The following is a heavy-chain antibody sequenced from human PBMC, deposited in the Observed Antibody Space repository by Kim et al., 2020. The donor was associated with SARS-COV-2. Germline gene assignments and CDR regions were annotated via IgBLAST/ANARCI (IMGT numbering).Heavy chain of an antibody. CDR3: AKDLENYDSSGYYVSPDAFDI. D-gene: IGHD3-22*01. CDR2: ISGSGGST. Sequence: GGSLRLSCAASGFTFSSYAMSWVRQAPGKGLEWVSAISGSGGSTYYADSVKGRFTISRDNSKNTLYLQMNSLRAEDTAVYYCAKDLENYDSSGYYVSPDAFDIWGQGTMVTVSS. CDR1: GFTFSSYA. J-gene: IGHJ3*02. V-gene: IGHV3-23*01.